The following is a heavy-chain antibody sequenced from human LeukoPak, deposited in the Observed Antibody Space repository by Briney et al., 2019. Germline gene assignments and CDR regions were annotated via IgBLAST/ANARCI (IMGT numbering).Heavy chain of an antibody. CDR3: GRDPNGNYIGAMRFDP. D-gene: IGHD4-17*01. CDR2: ITGGGTTR. J-gene: IGHJ5*02. CDR1: EFLFSSYA. Sequence: PGGSLTLSCVASEFLFSSYAMTWVRQAPGKGLEWVSSITGGGTTRRYADSVKGRFTISRDNSENTVYLQMDSLRDEDTAVYFCGRDPNGNYIGAMRFDPRGRGTLVSVSS. V-gene: IGHV3-23*01.